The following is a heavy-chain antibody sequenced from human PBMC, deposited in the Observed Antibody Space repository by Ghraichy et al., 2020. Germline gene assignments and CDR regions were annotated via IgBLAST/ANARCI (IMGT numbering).Heavy chain of an antibody. CDR3: ARLGLRGYSSGWGRDFDY. CDR1: GFTFTNYA. V-gene: IGHV3-23*01. Sequence: GRSLRLSCAASGFTFTNYAMNWVRQAPGKGLEWVSSITSGSTYYADSVKGRFTISRDNSKNTLYLQMNSLRAEDTAVYYCARLGLRGYSSGWGRDFDYWGQGSLVTVSS. D-gene: IGHD6-19*01. CDR2: ITSGST. J-gene: IGHJ4*02.